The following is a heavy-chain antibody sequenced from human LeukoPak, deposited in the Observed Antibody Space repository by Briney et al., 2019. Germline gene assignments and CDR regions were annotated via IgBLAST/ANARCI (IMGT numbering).Heavy chain of an antibody. Sequence: PSETLSLTCTVSGYSISSGYYWSWIRQPPGKGLEWIGYIYYSGSTNYNPSLKSRVTISVDTSKNQFSLKLSSVTAADTAVYYCARGYYDILTGYYLVDYWGQGTLVTVSS. D-gene: IGHD3-9*01. V-gene: IGHV4-61*01. CDR3: ARGYYDILTGYYLVDY. CDR1: GYSISSGYY. J-gene: IGHJ4*02. CDR2: IYYSGST.